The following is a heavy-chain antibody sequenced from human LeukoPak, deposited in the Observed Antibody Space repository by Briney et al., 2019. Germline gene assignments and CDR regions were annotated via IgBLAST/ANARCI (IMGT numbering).Heavy chain of an antibody. CDR2: ISGSGGST. Sequence: GGSLRLSCAASGFTFSSYAMSWVRQAPGKGLEWVSAISGSGGSTYYADSVKGRFTISRDNSKNTLYLQMNSLRAEDTAVYYCARDTLAYCGGDCYSGYWGQGTLVTVSS. CDR3: ARDTLAYCGGDCYSGY. V-gene: IGHV3-23*01. J-gene: IGHJ4*02. CDR1: GFTFSSYA. D-gene: IGHD2-21*02.